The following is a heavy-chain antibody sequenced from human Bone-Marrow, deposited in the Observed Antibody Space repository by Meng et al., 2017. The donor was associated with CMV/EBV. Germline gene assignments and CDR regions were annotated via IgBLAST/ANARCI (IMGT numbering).Heavy chain of an antibody. J-gene: IGHJ6*02. CDR3: ARIVVTRSYYYYGMYV. V-gene: IGHV4-39*01. CDR2: IYYSGST. CDR1: DDSISSISYY. Sequence: SETLSLTCTVSDDSISSISYYWGWIRQPPGKGLEWIGNIYYSGSTYYNASLKSRATISVDTSERQFSLKLSSVTAADTALYYCARIVVTRSYYYYGMYVWGQGTTVTVSS. D-gene: IGHD1-1*01.